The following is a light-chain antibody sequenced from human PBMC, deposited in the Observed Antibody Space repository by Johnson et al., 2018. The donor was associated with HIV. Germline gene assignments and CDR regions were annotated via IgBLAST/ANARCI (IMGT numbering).Light chain of an antibody. Sequence: QSVLTQPPSVSAAPGQKVTISCSGSNSNIGKSSVSWYQQFPGTAPKLLIYDNDKRPSGIPDRFSGSRSGTSATLGITGLQTGDEADYYCGTWETILSAGGGFGKWTRGTGL. CDR3: GTWETILSAGGG. J-gene: IGLJ1*01. CDR2: DND. V-gene: IGLV1-51*01. CDR1: NSNIGKSS.